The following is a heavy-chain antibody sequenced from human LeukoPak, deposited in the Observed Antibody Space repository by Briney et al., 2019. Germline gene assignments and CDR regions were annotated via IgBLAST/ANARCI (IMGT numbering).Heavy chain of an antibody. CDR1: RGSISSYY. CDR2: IYTRGST. J-gene: IGHJ2*01. Sequence: PSDIRSLTRIFSRGSISSYYWRWMRQPAAKGLAWIRGIYTRGSTTFNPALNSRATMSVGTSKNQYSMKLRSVTAADTAIYDCARVWSYYWYFDLWGRGTLVTVSS. V-gene: IGHV4-4*07. D-gene: IGHD1-26*01. CDR3: ARVWSYYWYFDL.